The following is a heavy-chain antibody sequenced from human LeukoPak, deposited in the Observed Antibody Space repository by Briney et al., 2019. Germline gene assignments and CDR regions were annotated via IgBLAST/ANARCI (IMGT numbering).Heavy chain of an antibody. V-gene: IGHV1-46*01. CDR2: INPSGGST. D-gene: IGHD6-19*01. CDR1: GYTFTSYY. CDR3: ASDPQQWLVPSDY. Sequence: ASVKVSCKASGYTFTSYYMHWVRQAPGQGLEWMGIINPSGGSTSYAQKFQGRVTMTRDTSTSTVYMELSSLRSEDTAVYYCASDPQQWLVPSDYWGQGTLVTVSP. J-gene: IGHJ4*02.